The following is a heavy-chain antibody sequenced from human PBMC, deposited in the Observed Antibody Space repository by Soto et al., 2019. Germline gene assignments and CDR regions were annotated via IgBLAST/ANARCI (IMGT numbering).Heavy chain of an antibody. J-gene: IGHJ4*02. CDR2: KYYRSKWYN. CDR1: SVSVSKNGAN. CDR3: VRLIGNSWLDY. V-gene: IGHV6-1*01. Sequence: SQTLSLTCFISSVSVSKNGANLDWIRQSPWRGLEWLGRKYYRSKWYNDYAVSVKSRITINPDTSKNQISLQLNSVTPEDTAVYYCVRLIGNSWLDYWGQGTLVTVSS. D-gene: IGHD6-13*01.